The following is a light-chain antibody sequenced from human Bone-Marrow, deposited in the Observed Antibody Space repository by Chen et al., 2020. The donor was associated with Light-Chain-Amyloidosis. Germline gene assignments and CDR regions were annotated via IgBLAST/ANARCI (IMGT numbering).Light chain of an antibody. Sequence: DIQMTQSPSSLSASVGDRVIITCRASQFISNYLNWYQQKPGKAPKLLISTASSLQSVVPSRFSGSGSGTDFTLTISSLQPEDFATYYCQQSYSTLPITFGQGPRLEIK. V-gene: IGKV1-39*01. CDR3: QQSYSTLPIT. J-gene: IGKJ5*01. CDR1: QFISNY. CDR2: TAS.